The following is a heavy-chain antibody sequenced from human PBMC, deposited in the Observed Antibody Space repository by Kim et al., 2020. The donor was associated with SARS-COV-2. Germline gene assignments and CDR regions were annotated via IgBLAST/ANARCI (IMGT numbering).Heavy chain of an antibody. CDR1: GLTFSTYA. Sequence: GGSLRLSCAASGLTFSTYAMSWVRQAPGKGLEWVSTISGSGGNTYYADSVKGRFTISRDNSKNTLYLQMNSLRAEDTAVYYCAKASWGELLRSDYWGQGTLVTVSS. CDR3: AKASWGELLRSDY. V-gene: IGHV3-23*01. D-gene: IGHD1-26*01. J-gene: IGHJ4*02. CDR2: ISGSGGNT.